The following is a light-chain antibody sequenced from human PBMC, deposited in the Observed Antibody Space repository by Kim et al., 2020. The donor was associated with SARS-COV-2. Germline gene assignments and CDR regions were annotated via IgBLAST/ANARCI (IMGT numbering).Light chain of an antibody. CDR3: QEYNNEWT. Sequence: SLSPGASATLSCRACQSGSSALAWYQHKPGQAPRLLICGASTRATGIPARFSGSGSVTEFTLTINSLQSEDFAVYYCQEYNNEWTFGQGTKVDIK. CDR1: QSGSSA. J-gene: IGKJ1*01. V-gene: IGKV3D-15*01. CDR2: GAS.